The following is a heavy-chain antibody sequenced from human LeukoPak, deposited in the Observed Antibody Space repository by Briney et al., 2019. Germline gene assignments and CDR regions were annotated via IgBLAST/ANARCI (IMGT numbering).Heavy chain of an antibody. J-gene: IGHJ4*02. Sequence: ASVKVSFKASGYTFTSNYIHWVRQAPGQGLEWMGMIYPRDGSTSYAQKFQGRVTVTRDTSTSTVHMELSGLRSEDTAVYYCARDQEGFDYWGQGTLVTVSS. CDR3: ARDQEGFDY. CDR1: GYTFTSNY. V-gene: IGHV1-46*01. CDR2: IYPRDGST.